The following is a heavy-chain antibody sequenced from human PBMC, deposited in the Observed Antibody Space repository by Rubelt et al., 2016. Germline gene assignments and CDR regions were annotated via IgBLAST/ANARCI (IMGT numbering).Heavy chain of an antibody. Sequence: QVQLQQWGAGLLKPSETLSLTCAVFGGSFSGYYWSWIRQPPGKGLEWIGEINHSGTTNYNPSLKSRVTLSPNTSNNQFSLKLKSVTAADTAVYYCAGSGGSTIPLSAFDIWGQGTMVTVSS. CDR3: AGSGGSTIPLSAFDI. J-gene: IGHJ3*02. CDR2: INHSGTT. D-gene: IGHD2-15*01. CDR1: GGSFSGYY. V-gene: IGHV4-34*02.